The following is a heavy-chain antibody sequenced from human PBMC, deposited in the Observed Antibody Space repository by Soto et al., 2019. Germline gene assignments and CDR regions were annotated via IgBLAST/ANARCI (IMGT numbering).Heavy chain of an antibody. CDR3: ASGYCSGGSCYRLSYYMDV. J-gene: IGHJ6*03. CDR2: INSDGSST. D-gene: IGHD2-15*01. CDR1: GFTFSSYW. V-gene: IGHV3-74*01. Sequence: EVQLVESGGGLVQPGGSLRLSCAASGFTFSSYWMHWVRQAPGKGLVWVSRINSDGSSTSYADSVKGRFTISRDNAKNTLYLQINSLRAADTAVYYCASGYCSGGSCYRLSYYMDVWGKGTTVTVSS.